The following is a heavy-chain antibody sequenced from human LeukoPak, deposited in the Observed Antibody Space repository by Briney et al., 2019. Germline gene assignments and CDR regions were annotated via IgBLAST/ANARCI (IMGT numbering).Heavy chain of an antibody. CDR3: ARDWGAYYHFFDY. D-gene: IGHD3-22*01. CDR2: ISRSTSHI. Sequence: PGGSLRLYCAASGFTFSSYDINWVRQAPGKGLEWVSSISRSTSHIYYADSVKGRFTISRDNAKKSLYLQMSSLRAEDTAVYYCARDWGAYYHFFDYWGQGTLVTVSS. V-gene: IGHV3-21*01. J-gene: IGHJ4*02. CDR1: GFTFSSYD.